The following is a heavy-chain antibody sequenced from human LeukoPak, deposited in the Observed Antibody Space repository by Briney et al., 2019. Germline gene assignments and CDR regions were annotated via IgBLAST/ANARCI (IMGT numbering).Heavy chain of an antibody. CDR1: GGTFSSYA. Sequence: SVKVSCTASGGTFSSYAISWVRQAPGQGLEWMGGIIPIFGTANYAQKFQGRVTITADESTSTAYMELSSLRSEDTAVYYCARPPYYYGSGSYYNSLSYWGQGTLVTVSS. CDR2: IIPIFGTA. D-gene: IGHD3-10*01. CDR3: ARPPYYYGSGSYYNSLSY. V-gene: IGHV1-69*13. J-gene: IGHJ4*02.